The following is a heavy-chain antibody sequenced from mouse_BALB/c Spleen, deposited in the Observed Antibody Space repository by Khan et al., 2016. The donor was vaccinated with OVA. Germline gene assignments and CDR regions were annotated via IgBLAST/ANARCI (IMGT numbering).Heavy chain of an antibody. V-gene: IGHV2-9*02. J-gene: IGHJ3*01. D-gene: IGHD2-4*01. CDR2: IWTGGIT. CDR1: GFSLSNYG. CDR3: ARSYDYDVRGFAY. Sequence: VQLKESGPGLVAPSQSLSITCTVSGFSLSNYGVHWVRQPPGKGLEWLGVIWTGGITNYNSALMSRLSISKDNSKSQVFLKMNRLQTDDTAIYYGARSYDYDVRGFAYWGQGTLVTVSA.